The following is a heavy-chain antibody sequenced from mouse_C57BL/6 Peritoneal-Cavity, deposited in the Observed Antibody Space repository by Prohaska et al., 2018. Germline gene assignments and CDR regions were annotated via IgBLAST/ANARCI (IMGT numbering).Heavy chain of an antibody. Sequence: QVQLKASGPGLVAPSQSLSITCTVSGFSLTSYGVHWVRQPPGKGLELLVVIWSDGSTTYNSALKSRLSISKDNSKSQVFLKMNSLQTDDTAMYYCARDYDWYFDVWGTGTTVTVSS. V-gene: IGHV2-6*03. CDR2: IWSDGST. CDR1: GFSLTSYG. CDR3: ARDYDWYFDV. D-gene: IGHD2-4*01. J-gene: IGHJ1*03.